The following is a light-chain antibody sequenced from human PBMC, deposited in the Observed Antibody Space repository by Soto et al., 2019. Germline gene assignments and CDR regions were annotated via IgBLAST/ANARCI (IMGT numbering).Light chain of an antibody. J-gene: IGLJ1*01. Sequence: QSVLTQPASVSGSPGQSITISCTGTSSDVGGYNYVSWYQQHPGKAPKLMIYEVSTRPSGVSNRFSGSKSANTASLTISGLQAEDEAEYYCSSYTITTALVFGTGTQLTVL. V-gene: IGLV2-14*01. CDR1: SSDVGGYNY. CDR3: SSYTITTALV. CDR2: EVS.